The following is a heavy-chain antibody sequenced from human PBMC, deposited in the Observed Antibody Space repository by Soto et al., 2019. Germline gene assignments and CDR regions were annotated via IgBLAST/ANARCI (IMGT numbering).Heavy chain of an antibody. CDR1: GYSFTSYW. Sequence: PGESLKISCKGSGYSFTSYWISWVRQMPGKGLEWMGRIDPSDSYTNYSPSFQGHVTISADKSISTAYLQWSSLKASDTAMYYCARPSLLWFGNYYYGMDVWGQGTTVTVS. D-gene: IGHD3-10*01. J-gene: IGHJ6*02. CDR2: IDPSDSYT. CDR3: ARPSLLWFGNYYYGMDV. V-gene: IGHV5-10-1*01.